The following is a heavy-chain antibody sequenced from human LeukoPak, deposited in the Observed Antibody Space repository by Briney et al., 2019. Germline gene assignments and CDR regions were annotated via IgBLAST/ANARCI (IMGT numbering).Heavy chain of an antibody. J-gene: IGHJ3*02. Sequence: GESLKISCKGSGYSFTSYWIGWVRQMPGKGLEWMGIIYPGDSDTRHSPSFQGQVTISADKSISTAYLQWSSLKASDTAMYYCARPGYCSSTSCYQDAFDIWGQGTMVTVSS. D-gene: IGHD2-2*01. CDR2: IYPGDSDT. CDR3: ARPGYCSSTSCYQDAFDI. CDR1: GYSFTSYW. V-gene: IGHV5-51*01.